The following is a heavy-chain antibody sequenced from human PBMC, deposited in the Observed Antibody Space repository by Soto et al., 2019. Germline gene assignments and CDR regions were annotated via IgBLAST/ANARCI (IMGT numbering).Heavy chain of an antibody. Sequence: QVQLVESGGGVVQPGRSLRLSCAASGFTFSSYGMHWVRQAPGKGLEWVALIWFDGSDKYYTESVKGRFTISRGNSKSTLYLQMNSLRAEDMAVYYCARLYCSASSCYSVGAFDIRGQGTMVTVSS. CDR2: IWFDGSDK. CDR1: GFTFSSYG. CDR3: ARLYCSASSCYSVGAFDI. V-gene: IGHV3-33*01. J-gene: IGHJ3*02. D-gene: IGHD2-15*01.